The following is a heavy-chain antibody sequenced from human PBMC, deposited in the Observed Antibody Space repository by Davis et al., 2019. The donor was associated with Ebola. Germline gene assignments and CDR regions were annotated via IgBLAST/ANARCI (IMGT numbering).Heavy chain of an antibody. D-gene: IGHD3-22*01. CDR1: GGSISRGGSY. V-gene: IGHV4-31*03. Sequence: LRLSCTVSGGSISRGGSYWTWIRQHPGKGLEWIGYIHYSGSIYYKPSLKSRVTISLDTSKNQFSLNLYSVTAADTAVYYCARDLRYDSSGYDYYFYMDVWGKGTTVTVSS. CDR3: ARDLRYDSSGYDYYFYMDV. J-gene: IGHJ6*03. CDR2: IHYSGSI.